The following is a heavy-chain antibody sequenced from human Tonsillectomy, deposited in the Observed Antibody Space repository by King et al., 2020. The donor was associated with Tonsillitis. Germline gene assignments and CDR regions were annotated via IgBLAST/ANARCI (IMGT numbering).Heavy chain of an antibody. D-gene: IGHD3-22*01. Sequence: VQLVQSGAEVKKPGSSVKVSCKASGGTFSSYAISWVRQAPGQGLEWMGGIIPIFGTANYAQKFQGRVTITADESTSTAYMELSSLRSEDTAVYYCARDLDDSSGKGHYYYYGMDVWGQGTTVTVSS. CDR2: IIPIFGTA. CDR1: GGTFSSYA. J-gene: IGHJ6*02. CDR3: ARDLDDSSGKGHYYYYGMDV. V-gene: IGHV1-69*01.